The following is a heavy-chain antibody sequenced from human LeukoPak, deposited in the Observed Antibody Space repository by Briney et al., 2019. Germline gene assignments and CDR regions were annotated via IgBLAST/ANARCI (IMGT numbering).Heavy chain of an antibody. CDR3: ARVSGYDWESFYDY. CDR2: ICYSGST. D-gene: IGHD5-12*01. V-gene: IGHV4-59*01. Sequence: PSETLSLTCTVSGGSISSYYWSWIRQPPGKGLEWIGYICYSGSTNYNPSLKSRVTISVDTSKTQFSLKLSSVTAADTAMYYCARVSGYDWESFYDYWGQGSLVTVSS. CDR1: GGSISSYY. J-gene: IGHJ4*02.